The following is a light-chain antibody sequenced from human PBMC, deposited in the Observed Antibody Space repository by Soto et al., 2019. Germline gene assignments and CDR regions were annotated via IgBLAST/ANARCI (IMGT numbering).Light chain of an antibody. CDR3: QQYNSFPLT. CDR2: KAS. V-gene: IGKV1-5*03. J-gene: IGKJ3*01. CDR1: QVMSVC. Sequence: DIQMTQSPSTLSASVGDRVTITCRASQVMSVCLAWYQQKPGTAPKLLIYKASSLESGVPTRFSGSGSGTEFTLTISSLQPDDSATYYCQQYNSFPLTFGPGTKVDIK.